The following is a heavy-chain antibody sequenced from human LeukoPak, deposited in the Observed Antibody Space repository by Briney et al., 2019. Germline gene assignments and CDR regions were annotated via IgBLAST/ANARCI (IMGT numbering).Heavy chain of an antibody. J-gene: IGHJ4*02. V-gene: IGHV3-30-3*01. Sequence: PGGSLRLSCAASGFTFSSYAMHWVRQAPGKGLEWVAVISYDGSNKYYADSVKGRFTISRDNSKNTLYLQMNSLRAEDTAVYYCARDRDNHYYHSNTLDYWGQGTLVTVSS. CDR1: GFTFSSYA. CDR3: ARDRDNHYYHSNTLDY. D-gene: IGHD3-22*01. CDR2: ISYDGSNK.